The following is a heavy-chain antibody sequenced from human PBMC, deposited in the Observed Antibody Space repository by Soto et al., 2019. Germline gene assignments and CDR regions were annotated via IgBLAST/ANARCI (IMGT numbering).Heavy chain of an antibody. D-gene: IGHD3-3*01. CDR3: ARDRQGFIFGVVTPYYYYGMDV. J-gene: IGHJ6*02. V-gene: IGHV1-18*01. CDR2: ISAYNGNT. CDR1: GYTFTSYG. Sequence: WASVKVSCKASGYTFTSYGISWVRQAPGQGLEWMGWISAYNGNTNYAQKLQGRVTMTTDTSTSTAYMELRSLRSDDTAVYYCARDRQGFIFGVVTPYYYYGMDVWGQGTTVTVSS.